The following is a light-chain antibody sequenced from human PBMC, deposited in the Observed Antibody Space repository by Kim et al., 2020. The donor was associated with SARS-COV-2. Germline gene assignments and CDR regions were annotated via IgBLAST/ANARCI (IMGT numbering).Light chain of an antibody. CDR3: QQYNSYSQT. J-gene: IGKJ1*01. CDR1: QSISSW. CDR2: DAS. V-gene: IGKV1-5*01. Sequence: ASVGGRVTITCRASQSISSWVAWYQQKPGKAPKLLIYDASSLESGVPSRFSGSGSGTEFTLTISSLQPDDFATYYCQQYNSYSQTFGQGTKVDIK.